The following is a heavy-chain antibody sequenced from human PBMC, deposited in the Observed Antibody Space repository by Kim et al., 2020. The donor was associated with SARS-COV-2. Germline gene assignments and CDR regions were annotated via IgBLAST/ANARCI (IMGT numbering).Heavy chain of an antibody. CDR3: AKDRNDIFTGCPVGIDV. D-gene: IGHD3-9*01. V-gene: IGHV3-64D*06. CDR2: ITSNGGST. CDR1: GFTFGDYL. Sequence: GGSLRLSCSASGFTFGDYLMHWVRQAPGKGLECVSAITSNGGSTSYADAVKGRFTISRDNSKNTLYLQMNSLRGVDTAVYYCAKDRNDIFTGCPVGIDV. J-gene: IGHJ6*01.